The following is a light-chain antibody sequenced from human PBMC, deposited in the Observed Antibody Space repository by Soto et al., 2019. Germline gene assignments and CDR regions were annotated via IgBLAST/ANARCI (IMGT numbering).Light chain of an antibody. CDR3: SSYTSSSTLGV. CDR1: SSDVGGYNY. CDR2: DVS. Sequence: QSALTQPDSVSGSPGQSITISCTGTSSDVGGYNYVSWYQQHPGKAPQLMIYDVSNRPSGVSNRFSGSKSGNTASLTISGLQADYEADYYCSSYTSSSTLGVFGTGTKLTVL. V-gene: IGLV2-14*01. J-gene: IGLJ1*01.